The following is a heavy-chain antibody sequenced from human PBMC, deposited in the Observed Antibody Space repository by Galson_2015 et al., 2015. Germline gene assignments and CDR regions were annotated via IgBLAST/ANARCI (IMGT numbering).Heavy chain of an antibody. CDR3: ARLLHGDLDH. CDR2: IYSSSST. Sequence: SLRLSCAGSGFTVSTNYMSWVRQAPGKGLEWVSVIYSSSSTFYADSVKGRFTISRDNSKNTLYLQMNSLRVEDTAVYYCARLLHGDLDHWGQGTLVTVSS. J-gene: IGHJ4*02. CDR1: GFTVSTNY. D-gene: IGHD4-17*01. V-gene: IGHV3-66*02.